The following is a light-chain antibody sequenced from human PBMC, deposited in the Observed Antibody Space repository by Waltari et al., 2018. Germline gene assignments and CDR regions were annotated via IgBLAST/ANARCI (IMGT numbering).Light chain of an antibody. V-gene: IGKV1-39*01. Sequence: DLQLTQSPSSLSASVGDRVTITCRASQSISSYFNGYQQKPGKGPKRLIYAASSLQSGGPSLFRSRRSGTDFTLTNSSLQPEDFATYYCQQSYSTLWTFGQGTKVEIK. J-gene: IGKJ1*01. CDR1: QSISSY. CDR3: QQSYSTLWT. CDR2: AAS.